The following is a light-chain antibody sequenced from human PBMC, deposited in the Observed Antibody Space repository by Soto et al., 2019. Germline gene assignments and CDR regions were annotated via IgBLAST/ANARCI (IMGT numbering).Light chain of an antibody. CDR2: DAS. J-gene: IGKJ2*01. V-gene: IGKV1-33*01. CDR1: QGISNY. Sequence: DIQMTQSPSSLSASVGDRVTITCQASQGISNYLNWYQQKPGKAPKLLIYDASNLETGVPSRFSGSGSGTDFTFTISSLQPEDIATYYCQQYDNLLSFGQGTKLEIK. CDR3: QQYDNLLS.